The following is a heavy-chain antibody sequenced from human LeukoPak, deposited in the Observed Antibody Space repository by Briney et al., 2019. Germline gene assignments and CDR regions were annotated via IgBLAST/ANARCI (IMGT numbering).Heavy chain of an antibody. Sequence: SETLSLTCTVSGGSISSYYWSWIRQPPGKGLEWIGYIYYSGSTNYNPSLKSRVTISVDTSKNQFSLKLSSVTAADTAVYYCARVGGYDILTGYLKRAFDIWGQGTMVTVSS. CDR2: IYYSGST. D-gene: IGHD3-9*01. CDR1: GGSISSYY. J-gene: IGHJ3*02. CDR3: ARVGGYDILTGYLKRAFDI. V-gene: IGHV4-59*01.